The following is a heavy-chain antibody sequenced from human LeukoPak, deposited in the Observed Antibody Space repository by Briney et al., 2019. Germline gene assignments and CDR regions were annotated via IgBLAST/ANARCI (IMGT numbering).Heavy chain of an antibody. CDR2: INPNSGGT. CDR1: GYTFTGYY. CDR3: ARGSPPSMFYFDY. Sequence: ASVTVSCKASGYTFTGYYMHWVRQAPGQGLEWMGWINPNSGGTNYAQKFQGRVTMTRDTSISTAYMELSRLRSDDTAVYYCARGSPPSMFYFDYWGQGTLVTVSS. V-gene: IGHV1-2*02. D-gene: IGHD3-10*02. J-gene: IGHJ4*02.